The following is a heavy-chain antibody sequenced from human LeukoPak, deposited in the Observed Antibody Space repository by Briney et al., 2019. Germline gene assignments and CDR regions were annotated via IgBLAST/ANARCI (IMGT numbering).Heavy chain of an antibody. CDR1: GFTFSTYN. CDR2: ISYSSYI. J-gene: IGHJ4*02. V-gene: IGHV3-21*01. D-gene: IGHD6-19*01. CDR3: ARGAGIDY. Sequence: GGSLRLSCAASGFTFSTYNMNWVRQTPGKGLEWVSSISYSSYISYADSVKGRFTISRDNARNSLYLQMNSLRADDTAVYYCARGAGIDYWGQGTLVTVSP.